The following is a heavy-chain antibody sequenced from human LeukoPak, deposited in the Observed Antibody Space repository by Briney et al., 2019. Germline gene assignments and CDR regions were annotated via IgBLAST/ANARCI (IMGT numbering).Heavy chain of an antibody. CDR3: ARESYYYGSGSYYNHDGYYYGMDV. CDR1: GYTFTGYY. Sequence: ASVKVSCKASGYTFTGYYMHWVRQAPGQGLEWMGWINPNSGGTNYAQKFQGRVTMTRDTSISTAYMELSRLRSDDTAVYYCARESYYYGSGSYYNHDGYYYGMDVWGKGTTVTVSS. V-gene: IGHV1-2*02. CDR2: INPNSGGT. D-gene: IGHD3-10*01. J-gene: IGHJ6*04.